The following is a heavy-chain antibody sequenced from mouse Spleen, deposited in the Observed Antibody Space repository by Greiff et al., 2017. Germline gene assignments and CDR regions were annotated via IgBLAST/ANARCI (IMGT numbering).Heavy chain of an antibody. CDR3: ARRAMDY. CDR1: GFTFSSYA. CDR2: ISSGGSYT. V-gene: IGHV5-9-3*01. Sequence: DVQLVESGGGLVKPGGSLKLSCAASGFTFSSYAMSWVRQTPEKRLEWVATISSGGSYTYYPDSVKGRFTISRDNAKNTLYLQMSSLRSEDTAMYYCARRAMDYWGQGTSVTVSS. J-gene: IGHJ4*01.